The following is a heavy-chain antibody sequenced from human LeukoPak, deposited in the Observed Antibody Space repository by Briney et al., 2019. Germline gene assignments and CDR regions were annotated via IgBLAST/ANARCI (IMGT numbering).Heavy chain of an antibody. CDR2: IYHSGST. Sequence: SETLSLTCTVSGYSISSGYYWGWIRQPPGKGLEWIGSIYHSGSTYYNPSLKSRVTISVDTSKNQLSLKLSSVTAADTAVYYCASPQLGEVAGVLRYWGQGTLVTVSS. J-gene: IGHJ4*02. CDR1: GYSISSGYY. V-gene: IGHV4-38-2*02. CDR3: ASPQLGEVAGVLRY. D-gene: IGHD6-19*01.